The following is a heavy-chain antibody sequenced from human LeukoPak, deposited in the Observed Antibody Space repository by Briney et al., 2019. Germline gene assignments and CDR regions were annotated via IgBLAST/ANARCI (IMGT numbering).Heavy chain of an antibody. CDR2: ISGSGGST. V-gene: IGHV3-23*01. CDR3: AKDRAYYYDSSGYLNPFDY. J-gene: IGHJ4*02. CDR1: GFTFSSYA. Sequence: GGSLRLSCAASGFTFSSYAMSWVRQAPGKGLEWVSAISGSGGSTYYADSAKGRFTISRDNSKNTLYLQMNSLRAEDTAVYYCAKDRAYYYDSSGYLNPFDYWSQGTLVTVSS. D-gene: IGHD3-22*01.